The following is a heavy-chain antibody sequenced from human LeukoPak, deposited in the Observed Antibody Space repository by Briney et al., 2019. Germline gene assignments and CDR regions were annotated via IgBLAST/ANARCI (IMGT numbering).Heavy chain of an antibody. CDR3: ARVGTYCTNGVCIDY. V-gene: IGHV1-2*06. CDR1: GYTFTGYY. D-gene: IGHD2-8*01. Sequence: ASVKVSCKASGYTFTGYYMHWVRQAPGQGLEWMGRINPSSGGTNYAQKFQGRVTMTRDTSISTAYMELSRLRSDDTAVYYCARVGTYCTNGVCIDYWGQGTLVTVSS. J-gene: IGHJ4*02. CDR2: INPSSGGT.